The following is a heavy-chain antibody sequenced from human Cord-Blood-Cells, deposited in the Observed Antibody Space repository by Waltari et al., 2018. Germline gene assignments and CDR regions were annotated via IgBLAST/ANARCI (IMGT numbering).Heavy chain of an antibody. CDR2: ISSSSSTI. D-gene: IGHD4-17*01. CDR3: ARDLTAFYDYGDYFGNFDL. CDR1: GFPLISYT. J-gene: IGHJ2*01. V-gene: IGHV3-48*02. Sequence: EVQLVESGGGLVQPGGSLRLSCAPSGFPLISYTMTWIRQAPGKVLEWVSYISSSSSTIYYADSVKGRFTISRDNAKNSLYLQMNSLRDEDTAVYYCARDLTAFYDYGDYFGNFDLWGRGTLVTVSS.